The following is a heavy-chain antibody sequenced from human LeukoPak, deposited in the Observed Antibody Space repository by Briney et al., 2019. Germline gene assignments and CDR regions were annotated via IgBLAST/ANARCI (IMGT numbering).Heavy chain of an antibody. CDR3: ARDSDYSGNGDGDWFDP. Sequence: ASVKVSCKASGFRFSSFGVSWVRQAPGQGLEWMGWISNYFGVTHYAEKFEDRVTMTVDTSTTTVYMELRSLKYDDTAIYYCARDSDYSGNGDGDWFDPWGQGTVVIVSS. V-gene: IGHV1-18*04. D-gene: IGHD4-11*01. CDR1: GFRFSSFG. CDR2: ISNYFGVT. J-gene: IGHJ5*02.